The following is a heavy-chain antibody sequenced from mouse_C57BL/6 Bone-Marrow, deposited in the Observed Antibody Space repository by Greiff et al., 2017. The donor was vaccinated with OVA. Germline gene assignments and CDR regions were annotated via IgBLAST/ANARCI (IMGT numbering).Heavy chain of an antibody. CDR3: ARGGVLYYYGSSPFAY. V-gene: IGHV1-9*01. D-gene: IGHD1-1*01. CDR1: GYTFTGYW. CDR2: ILPGSGST. Sequence: QVQLQQSGAELLKPGASVKLSCKATGYTFTGYWIEWVKQRPGHGLEWIGEILPGSGSTNYNEKFKGKATFTADTSSNTAYMQLSSLTTEDSAIYYCARGGVLYYYGSSPFAYWGQGTLVTVSA. J-gene: IGHJ3*01.